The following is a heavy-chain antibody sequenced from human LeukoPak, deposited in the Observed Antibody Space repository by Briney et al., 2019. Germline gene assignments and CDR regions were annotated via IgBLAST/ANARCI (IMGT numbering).Heavy chain of an antibody. Sequence: ASVKVSCKASGYTFTGYFMHWVRQAPGQGLEWMGWINPNSGDANYAQKFQGRVAMTRDTSISTAYMELSRLRSDDTAVYYCARDERYDSSGYPFDYWGQGTLVTVSS. CDR3: ARDERYDSSGYPFDY. CDR2: INPNSGDA. V-gene: IGHV1-2*02. D-gene: IGHD3-22*01. CDR1: GYTFTGYF. J-gene: IGHJ4*02.